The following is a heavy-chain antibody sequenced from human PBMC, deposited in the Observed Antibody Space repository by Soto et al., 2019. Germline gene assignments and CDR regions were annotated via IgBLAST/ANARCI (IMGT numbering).Heavy chain of an antibody. D-gene: IGHD6-13*01. CDR2: IYSGGNT. J-gene: IGHJ4*02. CDR3: ARDPPGIAASGAGG. CDR1: GFTVSNNY. Sequence: GGSLRLSCAASGFTVSNNYMRWVRQAPGKGLEWVSLIYSGGNTHYADSVKGRFTISRDNSKNTLFLQMNSLRVEDTAVYYCARDPPGIAASGAGGWGQGTLVTVSS. V-gene: IGHV3-53*01.